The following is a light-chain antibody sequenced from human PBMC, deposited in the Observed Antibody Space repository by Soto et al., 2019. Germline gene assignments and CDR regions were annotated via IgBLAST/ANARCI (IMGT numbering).Light chain of an antibody. CDR2: DVT. CDR3: CSNAGSYTRV. J-gene: IGLJ3*02. CDR1: SSDIGGYNY. V-gene: IGLV2-11*01. Sequence: QSALTQPRSVSGSPGQSVTISCTGTSSDIGGYNYVSWYQQHPGKAPTLIIYDVTKRPSGVPDRFSGSKSGNTASLTISGFQAEDEADYYCCSNAGSYTRVFGGGTKLTVL.